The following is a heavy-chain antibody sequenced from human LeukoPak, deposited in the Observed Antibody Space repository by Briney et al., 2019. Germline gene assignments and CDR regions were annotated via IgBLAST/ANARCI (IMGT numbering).Heavy chain of an antibody. D-gene: IGHD3-10*01. J-gene: IGHJ3*02. Sequence: PGGSLRLSCAASGFTVSNFWMHWVRQAPGQGLVWVSRINSDGTSTNYADSVKGRLTISRDKTKNTLYLQMNSLTVEDTAVYYCARETWSRGGDAFDIWGRGTMVTVSS. CDR3: ARETWSRGGDAFDI. CDR1: GFTVSNFW. CDR2: INSDGTST. V-gene: IGHV3-74*01.